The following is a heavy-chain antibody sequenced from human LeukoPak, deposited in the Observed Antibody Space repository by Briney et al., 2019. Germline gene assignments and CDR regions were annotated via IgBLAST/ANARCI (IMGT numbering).Heavy chain of an antibody. D-gene: IGHD5-18*01. V-gene: IGHV3-23*01. CDR2: ISGSGGST. CDR1: GFTFSSYA. CDR3: AKDRGIQLWSPFDY. J-gene: IGHJ4*02. Sequence: PGGTLRLSCAASGFTFSSYAMSWVRQAPGKGLEWVSAISGSGGSTYYADSVKGRFTISRDNSKNTLYLQMNSLRAEDTAVYYCAKDRGIQLWSPFDYWGQGTLVTVSS.